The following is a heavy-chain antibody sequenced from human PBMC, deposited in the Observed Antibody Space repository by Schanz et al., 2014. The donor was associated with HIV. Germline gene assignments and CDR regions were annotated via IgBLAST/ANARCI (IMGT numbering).Heavy chain of an antibody. J-gene: IGHJ5*02. Sequence: QVQLQQWGAGLLKPSETLSLTCAVYGGSFSDYYWSWIRQPPGKGLEWIGEINHSGSTNYNPSLGIRVTISVNTSKGQSSLNLSSVTAADTAVYYCAREGTKRFFDWSTRDCFDPWGQGTLVTVSS. CDR3: AREGTKRFFDWSTRDCFDP. V-gene: IGHV4-34*01. CDR1: GGSFSDYY. CDR2: INHSGST. D-gene: IGHD3-9*01.